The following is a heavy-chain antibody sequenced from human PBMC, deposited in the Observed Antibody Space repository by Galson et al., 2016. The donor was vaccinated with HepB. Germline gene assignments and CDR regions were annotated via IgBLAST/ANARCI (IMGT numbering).Heavy chain of an antibody. J-gene: IGHJ4*02. V-gene: IGHV4-31*03. Sequence: LSLTCTVSGGSIRSDGYYWSWIRQPPRTGLEGIGYIYYSGSTYYNRSLKSRVTISVDTAQNPFSLKLSSVTAAATAVYYCAFTYYYDSSGYSPFDNWGQGTLVTVSS. CDR1: GGSIRSDGYY. D-gene: IGHD3-22*01. CDR2: IYYSGST. CDR3: AFTYYYDSSGYSPFDN.